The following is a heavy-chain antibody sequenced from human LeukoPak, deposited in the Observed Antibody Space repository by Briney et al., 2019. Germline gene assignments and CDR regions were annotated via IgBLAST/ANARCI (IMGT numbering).Heavy chain of an antibody. D-gene: IGHD4-17*01. CDR3: ARGAPDYGDYEVH. J-gene: IGHJ4*02. CDR2: IISIFGTA. V-gene: IGHV1-69*13. CDR1: GGTFSIYA. Sequence: SVTVSCMASGGTFSIYAISWVRQAPGQGVEWMGGIISIFGTANYAQKFQGRVTITADESTSTAYMELSSLRSEDTAVYYCARGAPDYGDYEVHWGQGTLVTVSS.